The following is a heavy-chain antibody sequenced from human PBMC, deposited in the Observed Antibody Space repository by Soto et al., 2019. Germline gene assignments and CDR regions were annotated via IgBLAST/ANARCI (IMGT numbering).Heavy chain of an antibody. J-gene: IGHJ3*02. V-gene: IGHV4-30-4*01. CDR1: GGSISSGDYY. D-gene: IGHD1-26*01. CDR2: IYYSGST. CDR3: AADGGGSYSPDAFDI. Sequence: SETLSLTCTVSGGSISSGDYYWSWIRQPPGKGLEWIGYIYYSGSTYYNPSLKSRVTISVDTSKNQFSLKLSSVTAADTAVYYCAADGGGSYSPDAFDIWGQGTMVTVSS.